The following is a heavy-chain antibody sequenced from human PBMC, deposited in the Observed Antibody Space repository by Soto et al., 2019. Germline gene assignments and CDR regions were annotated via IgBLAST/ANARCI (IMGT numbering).Heavy chain of an antibody. V-gene: IGHV1-3*05. J-gene: IGHJ4*02. D-gene: IGHD5-12*01. CDR1: GYTFTNYA. CDR2: INAGNDNT. CDR3: ARVSGYYLPDY. Sequence: QVQLVQSGAEDKKPGASVKVSCKASGYTFTNYAMHWVRQAPGQRLEWMGWINAGNDNTKYSQTFQGRVTITRDTSASTAYMALSSMRSEDTAVYYCARVSGYYLPDYWCQGTLVTVSS.